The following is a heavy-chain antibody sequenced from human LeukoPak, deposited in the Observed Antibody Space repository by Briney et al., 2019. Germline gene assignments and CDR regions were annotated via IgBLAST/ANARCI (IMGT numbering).Heavy chain of an antibody. CDR3: ARLSSDGVVAAYNWFDP. J-gene: IGHJ5*02. CDR2: INPNTGNT. Sequence: ASVKVSCKASGYTFTSYDINWVRQATGQGLEWMGWINPNTGNTGYAQKFQGRVTITRNTSISTAYMELSSLRSEDTAAYYCARLSSDGVVAAYNWFDPWGQGTLVTVS. V-gene: IGHV1-8*03. D-gene: IGHD2-15*01. CDR1: GYTFTSYD.